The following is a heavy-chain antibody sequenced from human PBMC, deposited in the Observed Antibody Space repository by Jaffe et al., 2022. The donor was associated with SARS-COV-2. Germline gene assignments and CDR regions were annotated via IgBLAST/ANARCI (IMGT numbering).Heavy chain of an antibody. CDR1: GGSFSGYY. Sequence: QVQLQQWGAGLLKPSETLSLTCAVYGGSFSGYYWSWIRQPPGKGLEWIGEINHSGSTNYNPSLKSRVTISVDTSKNQFSLKLSSVTAADTAVYYCARVKGVVAPTPPHGWFDPWGQGTLVTVSS. J-gene: IGHJ5*02. V-gene: IGHV4-34*01. CDR3: ARVKGVVAPTPPHGWFDP. CDR2: INHSGST. D-gene: IGHD2-2*01.